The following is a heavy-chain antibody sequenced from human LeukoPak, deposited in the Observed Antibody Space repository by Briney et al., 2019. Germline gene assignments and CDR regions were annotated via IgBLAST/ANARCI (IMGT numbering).Heavy chain of an antibody. CDR1: GGSISSYY. J-gene: IGHJ5*02. V-gene: IGHV4-4*07. D-gene: IGHD3-10*01. Sequence: SETLSLTCTVSGGSISSYYWSWIRQPAGKGLEWIGRIYTSGSTNYNPSLKSRVTMSVDTSKNQFSLKLSSMTAADTAVYYCARDLPSYYFDSGNMFDPWGQGILVTVSS. CDR3: ARDLPSYYFDSGNMFDP. CDR2: IYTSGST.